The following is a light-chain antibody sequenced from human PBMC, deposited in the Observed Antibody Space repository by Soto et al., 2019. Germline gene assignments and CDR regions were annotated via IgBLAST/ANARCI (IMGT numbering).Light chain of an antibody. J-gene: IGKJ5*01. CDR3: QQYDNVFT. Sequence: DIQMTQSPSSLSASVGDRVTITCQASQDITMYLNWYQQKPGKATKLLIYDASNLQTGVPSRFSGSGYGTDFTFTISSLQPEDIATYYCQQYDNVFTFGQGTRLEIK. V-gene: IGKV1-33*01. CDR1: QDITMY. CDR2: DAS.